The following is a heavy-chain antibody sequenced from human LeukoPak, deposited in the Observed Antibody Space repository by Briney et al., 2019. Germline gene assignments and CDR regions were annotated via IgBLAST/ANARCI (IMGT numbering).Heavy chain of an antibody. Sequence: SETLSLTCTVSGGSISSSSYYWGWIRQPPGKGLEWIGRIYYSGSTYYNPSLKSRVTISVDTSKNQFSLKLSSVTAADTAVYYCARKGVAAAGPNWFDPWGQGTLVTVSS. CDR3: ARKGVAAAGPNWFDP. D-gene: IGHD6-13*01. V-gene: IGHV4-39*01. J-gene: IGHJ5*02. CDR2: IYYSGST. CDR1: GGSISSSSYY.